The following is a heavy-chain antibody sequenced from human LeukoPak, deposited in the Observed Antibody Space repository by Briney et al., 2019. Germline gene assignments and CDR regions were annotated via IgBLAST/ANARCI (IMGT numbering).Heavy chain of an antibody. CDR2: IWYDGSNK. CDR3: ARSYSSSWYPANAFDI. J-gene: IGHJ3*02. Sequence: GGSLRLSCAASGFTFSSYGMHWVRQAPGKGLEWVAVIWYDGSNKYYADSVKGRFTISRDNSKNTLYLRMNSLRAEDTAVYYCARSYSSSWYPANAFDIWGQGTMVTVSS. D-gene: IGHD6-13*01. CDR1: GFTFSSYG. V-gene: IGHV3-33*01.